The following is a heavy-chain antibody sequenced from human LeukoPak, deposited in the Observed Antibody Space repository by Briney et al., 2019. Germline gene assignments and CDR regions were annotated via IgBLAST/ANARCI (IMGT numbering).Heavy chain of an antibody. CDR3: ATGYGSGWFDA. CDR2: IDYSGKT. J-gene: IGHJ5*02. V-gene: IGHV4-31*02. CDR1: GVSISGRGY. D-gene: IGHD3-9*01. Sequence: PSETLSLTCAVSGVSISGRGYWGWIRQHPGKGLEWIGYIDYSGKTYYKPSLQSRVIISADTSQKQFTLKVSSVTAADTAVYYCATGYGSGWFDAWGQGAVVTVSS.